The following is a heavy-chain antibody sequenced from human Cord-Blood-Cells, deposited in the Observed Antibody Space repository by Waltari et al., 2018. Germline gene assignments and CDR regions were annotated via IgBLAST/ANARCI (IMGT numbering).Heavy chain of an antibody. V-gene: IGHV1-2*02. D-gene: IGHD1-1*01. J-gene: IGHJ4*02. CDR2: INPNSGGT. CDR1: GYTFTGYY. CDR3: ARDGQDNWGFH. Sequence: QVQLVQSGAEVKKPGASVKVSCKASGYTFTGYYMHWVRQAPGQGLAWMGGINPNSGGTKYAQKFQGRVTMTRETSISTAYMELSRLRSDDTAVYYCARDGQDNWGFHWGQGTLVTVSS.